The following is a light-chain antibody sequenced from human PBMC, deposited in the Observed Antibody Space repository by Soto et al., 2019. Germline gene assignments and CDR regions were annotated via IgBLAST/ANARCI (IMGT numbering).Light chain of an antibody. V-gene: IGKV1-5*01. CDR1: QNIRTW. CDR3: KQYNTNPWT. Sequence: DIQMTQSPSTLSASVGDRVTITCRASQNIRTWLAWYQQKPGKAPKLLIYDASSLKSGVPSRFSGGGSGTEFTLTISSLQPDDFTTYYCKQYNTNPWTFGPGPKLDIK. CDR2: DAS. J-gene: IGKJ1*01.